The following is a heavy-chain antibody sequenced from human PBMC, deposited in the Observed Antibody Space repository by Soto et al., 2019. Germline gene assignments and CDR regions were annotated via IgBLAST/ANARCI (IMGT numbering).Heavy chain of an antibody. CDR1: GFTFGDYA. Sequence: LRLSCAASGFTFGDYAMHWVRQVPGKGLEWVSGVKWNSGDVGYADSVKGRFTISRDNARNSLYLQMNSLRPEDTAVYYCAKDRSSGSPYYGMDFWCQGTMVTVSS. CDR2: VKWNSGDV. CDR3: AKDRSSGSPYYGMDF. J-gene: IGHJ6*02. V-gene: IGHV3-9*01. D-gene: IGHD3-10*01.